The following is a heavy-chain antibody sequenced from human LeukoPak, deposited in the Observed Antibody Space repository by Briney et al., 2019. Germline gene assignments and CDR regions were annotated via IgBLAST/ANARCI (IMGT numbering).Heavy chain of an antibody. V-gene: IGHV3-48*03. CDR1: GFDLNTYE. Sequence: PGGSLRLSCAASGFDLNTYEMNWVRQAPGKGLEWIADITISGHTKNYADSVKGRFTISRDNAGTSLYLQMNSLRVEDTGVYYCARGDPHADLWGQGTLATVS. J-gene: IGHJ5*02. CDR2: ITISGHTK. CDR3: ARGDPHADL.